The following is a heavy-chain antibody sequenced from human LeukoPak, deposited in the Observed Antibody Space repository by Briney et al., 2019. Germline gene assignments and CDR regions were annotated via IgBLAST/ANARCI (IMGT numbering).Heavy chain of an antibody. D-gene: IGHD6-13*01. Sequence: PSETLSLTCTVSGGSISSYYWSWIRQPPGKGLEWIGYIYYSGSTNYNPSLKSRVTISVDTSKNQFSLKLSSVTAADTAVYYCAREPPRQQLVRGAFDIWGQGTMVTVSS. V-gene: IGHV4-59*01. CDR2: IYYSGST. CDR1: GGSISSYY. J-gene: IGHJ3*02. CDR3: AREPPRQQLVRGAFDI.